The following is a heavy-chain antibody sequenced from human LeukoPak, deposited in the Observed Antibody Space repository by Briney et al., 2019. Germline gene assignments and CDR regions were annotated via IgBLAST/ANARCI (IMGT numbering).Heavy chain of an antibody. CDR3: SKARDGFGVDTIDY. Sequence: GGSLRLSCAASGFTFSSYVMSWVRQAPGKGLEWVSGISGSGGSTYYADSVKGRFTISSDNSKNTLYLQMNSLRAEDTAVYYCSKARDGFGVDTIDYWGQGTLVTVSS. D-gene: IGHD3-3*01. V-gene: IGHV3-23*01. CDR1: GFTFSSYV. CDR2: ISGSGGST. J-gene: IGHJ4*02.